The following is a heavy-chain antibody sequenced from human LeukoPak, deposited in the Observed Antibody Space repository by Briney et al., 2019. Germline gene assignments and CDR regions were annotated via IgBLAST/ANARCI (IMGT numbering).Heavy chain of an antibody. CDR1: GFTFSDYY. D-gene: IGHD3-22*01. CDR3: ARVGPRTYDSSGYFDY. CDR2: IISSSSYT. V-gene: IGHV3-11*05. Sequence: GESLRLSCAASGFTFSDYYMSWIRQAPGKGLEWVSYIISSSSYTNYADSVKGRFTISRDNAKNSLYLQMNSLRAEDTAVYYCARVGPRTYDSSGYFDYWGQGTLVTVSS. J-gene: IGHJ4*02.